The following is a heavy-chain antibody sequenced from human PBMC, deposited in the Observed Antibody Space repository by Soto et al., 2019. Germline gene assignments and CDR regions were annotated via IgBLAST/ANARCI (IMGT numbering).Heavy chain of an antibody. D-gene: IGHD3-22*01. CDR1: GGTFSSYA. Sequence: SVKVSCKASGGTFSSYAISWVRQAPGQGLEWMGGIIPIFGTANYAQKFQGRVTITADESTSTAYMELSSLRSEDTAVYYCARIPRFRPLIKYYDSSGYYYEMDYWGQGTLVSVSS. J-gene: IGHJ4*02. CDR3: ARIPRFRPLIKYYDSSGYYYEMDY. V-gene: IGHV1-69*13. CDR2: IIPIFGTA.